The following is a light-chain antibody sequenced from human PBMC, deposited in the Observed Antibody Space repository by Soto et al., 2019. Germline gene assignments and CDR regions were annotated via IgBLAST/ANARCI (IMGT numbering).Light chain of an antibody. CDR1: QAISSY. Sequence: DIHLTQSPSFLSASVGDGITISCRASQAISSYLAWYQQEPGKAPKLLIHTASTLQGGVPSRFSGSGAGTEFTLTINSLQPEDFATYYCQQRHSYPITFGQGTRLEIK. CDR2: TAS. J-gene: IGKJ5*01. V-gene: IGKV1-9*01. CDR3: QQRHSYPIT.